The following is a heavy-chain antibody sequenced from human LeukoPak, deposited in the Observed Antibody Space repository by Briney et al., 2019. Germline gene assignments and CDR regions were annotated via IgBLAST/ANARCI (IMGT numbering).Heavy chain of an antibody. V-gene: IGHV4-59*01. D-gene: IGHD3-9*01. CDR3: ARSRYFDWLLFPNWFDP. CDR2: FSYSGST. J-gene: IGHJ5*02. Sequence: SETLSLTCTVSGGSISNYYWSWIRQPPGQGLEWIGYFSYSGSTNYNPSLKSRVTISLDTSNNQFSLKLSSVTAADTAVYYCARSRYFDWLLFPNWFDPWGQGTLVTVSS. CDR1: GGSISNYY.